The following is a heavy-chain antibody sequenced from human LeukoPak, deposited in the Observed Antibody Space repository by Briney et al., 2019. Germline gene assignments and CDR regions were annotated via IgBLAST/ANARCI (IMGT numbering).Heavy chain of an antibody. CDR1: GGSISSYY. J-gene: IGHJ6*02. D-gene: IGHD3-22*01. CDR2: IYYSGST. Sequence: TSETLSLTCTVSGGSISSYYWSWIRQPPGKGLEWIGYIYYSGSTNYSPSLKSRVTISVDTSKNQFSLKLSSVTAADTAVYYCARLLHDSSGLGSFGIPYYYYYGMDVWGQGTTVTVSS. V-gene: IGHV4-59*08. CDR3: ARLLHDSSGLGSFGIPYYYYYGMDV.